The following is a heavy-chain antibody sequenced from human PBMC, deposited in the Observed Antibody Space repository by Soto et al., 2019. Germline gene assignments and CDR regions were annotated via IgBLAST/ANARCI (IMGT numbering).Heavy chain of an antibody. CDR1: GGSISSYY. CDR3: ARGGKWNYGVFDY. D-gene: IGHD1-7*01. J-gene: IGHJ4*02. Sequence: SETLSLTCTVSGGSISSYYWSWIRQPPGKGLEWIGYIYYSGSTNYNPSLKSRVTISVDTSKNQFSLKLSSVTAADTAVYYCARGGKWNYGVFDYWGQGTLVTVSS. V-gene: IGHV4-59*08. CDR2: IYYSGST.